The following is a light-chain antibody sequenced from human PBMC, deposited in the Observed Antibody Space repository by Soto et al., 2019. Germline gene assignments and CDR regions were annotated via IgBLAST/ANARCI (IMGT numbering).Light chain of an antibody. CDR2: DAS. CDR3: QQRGIWPL. CDR1: QSVSNG. Sequence: EIVLTQSPATLSLSPGEGASLSCRASQSVSNGLAWYQQKPGQAPRLLIYDASYTAAGIPARFSGSGSGTDFTLTISYLEPEDFAVYYCQQRGIWPLFGQGTRLEIK. V-gene: IGKV3-11*01. J-gene: IGKJ5*01.